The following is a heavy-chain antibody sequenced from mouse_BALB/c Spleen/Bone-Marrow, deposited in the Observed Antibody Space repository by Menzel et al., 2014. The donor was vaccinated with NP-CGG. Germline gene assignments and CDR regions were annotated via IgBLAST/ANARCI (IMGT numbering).Heavy chain of an antibody. CDR2: ILPGSGST. CDR1: GYTFNSYW. J-gene: IGHJ3*01. CDR3: ARGGYGYLFAY. Sequence: QVQLKESGAELMKPGASVKISCKATGYTFNSYWIEWVKQRPGHGLEWIGEILPGSGSTNYNEKFKGKATFTTDTSSNTAYMQLSSLTPEDSAVYYCARGGYGYLFAYWGQGTLVTVSA. D-gene: IGHD2-2*01. V-gene: IGHV1-9*01.